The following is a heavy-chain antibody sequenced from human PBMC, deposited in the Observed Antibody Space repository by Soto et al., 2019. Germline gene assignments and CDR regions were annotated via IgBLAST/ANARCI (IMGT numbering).Heavy chain of an antibody. CDR1: GYTFTSYA. CDR2: INAGNGNT. V-gene: IGHV1-3*01. D-gene: IGHD5-12*01. Sequence: QVQLVQSGAEVKKPGASVKVSCKASGYTFTSYAMHWVRQAPGQRLEWMGWINAGNGNTKYSQKFQGRVTITRDTSTNTAYMKLSSLRAEDTAVYYCARGGGLYWYFDLWGRGTLVTVSS. CDR3: ARGGGLYWYFDL. J-gene: IGHJ2*01.